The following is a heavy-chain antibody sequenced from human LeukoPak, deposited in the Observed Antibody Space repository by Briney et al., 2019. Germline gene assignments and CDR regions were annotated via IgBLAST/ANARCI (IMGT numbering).Heavy chain of an antibody. D-gene: IGHD6-19*01. CDR1: GFTFSSYS. CDR2: ISSSSSYI. Sequence: PGGSLRLSCAASGFTFSSYSMNWVRQAPGKGLEWVSSISSSSSYIYYADSVKGRFTISRDNAKNSLYLQMNSLRAEDTAVYYCARVKSGGWYAPLDYWGQGTLVTVSS. V-gene: IGHV3-21*01. CDR3: ARVKSGGWYAPLDY. J-gene: IGHJ4*02.